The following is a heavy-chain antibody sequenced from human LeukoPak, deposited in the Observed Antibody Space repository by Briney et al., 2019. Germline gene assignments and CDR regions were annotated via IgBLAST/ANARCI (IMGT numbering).Heavy chain of an antibody. V-gene: IGHV4-39*07. CDR2: IYYSGST. Sequence: PSETLSLTCTVSGGSISSSSYYWGWIRQPPGKGLEWIGSIYYSGSTYYNPSLKSRVTISVDTSKNQFSLKLSSVTAADTAVYYCARDLHSVSNAFDIWGQGTMVTVSS. D-gene: IGHD3-3*02. J-gene: IGHJ3*02. CDR3: ARDLHSVSNAFDI. CDR1: GGSISSSSYY.